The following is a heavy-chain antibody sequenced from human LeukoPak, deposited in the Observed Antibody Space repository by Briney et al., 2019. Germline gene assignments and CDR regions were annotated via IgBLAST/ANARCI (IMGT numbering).Heavy chain of an antibody. D-gene: IGHD6-19*01. CDR2: IYYSGST. V-gene: IGHV4-39*01. J-gene: IGHJ3*02. CDR1: GGSISSSSYY. Sequence: SETLSLTCTVSGGSISSSSYYWGWIRQPPGKGLEWIGSIYYSGSTYYNPSLKSRVTISVDTSKNQFSLKLSSGTAADTAVYYCARAISSSGWHRDAFDIWGQGTMVTVSS. CDR3: ARAISSSGWHRDAFDI.